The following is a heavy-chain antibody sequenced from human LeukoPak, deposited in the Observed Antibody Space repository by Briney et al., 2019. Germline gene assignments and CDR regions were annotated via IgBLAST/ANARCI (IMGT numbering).Heavy chain of an antibody. J-gene: IGHJ4*02. D-gene: IGHD3-10*01. V-gene: IGHV6-1*01. CDR1: GDSVSSNSAA. CDR3: AKDLFGPSTYYYGSGRVPDY. CDR2: TYYRSKWYN. Sequence: SQTLSLTCAISGDSVSSNSAAWNWIRQSPSRGLEWLGRTYYRSKWYNDYAVSVKSRITINPDTSKNQFSLQLNSVTPEDTAVYYCAKDLFGPSTYYYGSGRVPDYWGQGTLVTVSS.